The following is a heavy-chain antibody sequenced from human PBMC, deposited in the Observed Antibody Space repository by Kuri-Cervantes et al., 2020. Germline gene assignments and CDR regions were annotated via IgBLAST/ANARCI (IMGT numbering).Heavy chain of an antibody. V-gene: IGHV3-7*01. CDR3: ARPSYYDSSGYDRPDY. J-gene: IGHJ4*02. CDR1: GFTFSSYW. CDR2: IKQDGSEK. Sequence: GESLKISCAASGFTFSSYWMSWVRQAPGKGLEWVANIKQDGSEKYYVDSVKGRFTISRDNAKNPLYLQMNSLRAEDTAVYYCARPSYYDSSGYDRPDYWGQGTLVTVSS. D-gene: IGHD3-22*01.